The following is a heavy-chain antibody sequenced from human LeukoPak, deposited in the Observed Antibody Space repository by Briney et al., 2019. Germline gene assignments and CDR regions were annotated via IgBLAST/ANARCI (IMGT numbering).Heavy chain of an antibody. J-gene: IGHJ4*02. D-gene: IGHD3-22*01. CDR2: IYYSGST. CDR1: GGSISSYY. V-gene: IGHV4-59*12. CDR3: ARERIVVAPFDY. Sequence: SETLSLTCTVSGGSISSYYWNWIRQPPGKGLEWIGYIYYSGSTNYNPSLKSRVTISVDTSKNQFSLKLSSVTAADTAVYYCARERIVVAPFDYWGQGTLVTVSS.